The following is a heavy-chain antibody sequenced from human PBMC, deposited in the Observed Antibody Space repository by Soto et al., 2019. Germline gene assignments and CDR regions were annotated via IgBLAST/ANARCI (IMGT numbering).Heavy chain of an antibody. D-gene: IGHD3-3*01. Sequence: QVQLVQSGAEVKKPGSSVKVSCKASGGTFSSYTISWVRQAPGQGLEWMGRIIPILGIANYAQKFQGRVTITADKSTSTAYMELSSLRSEDTAVYYCATDQRFLEPIVMDVWGQGTTVTVSS. V-gene: IGHV1-69*08. CDR2: IIPILGIA. CDR1: GGTFSSYT. CDR3: ATDQRFLEPIVMDV. J-gene: IGHJ6*02.